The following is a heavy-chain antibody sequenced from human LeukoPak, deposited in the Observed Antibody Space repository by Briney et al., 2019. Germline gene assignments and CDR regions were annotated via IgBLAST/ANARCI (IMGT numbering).Heavy chain of an antibody. V-gene: IGHV3-64*01. CDR2: ISSNGGST. CDR1: GFTFSSCA. D-gene: IGHD6-19*01. CDR3: ARPLRSGWAYFDY. Sequence: PGGSLRLSCAASGFTFSSCAMHWVRQAPGKGLEYVSAISSNGGSTYYAKSVKGRFTISRDNSKNTLYLQMGSLRAEDMAVYYCARPLRSGWAYFDYWGQGTLVTVSS. J-gene: IGHJ4*02.